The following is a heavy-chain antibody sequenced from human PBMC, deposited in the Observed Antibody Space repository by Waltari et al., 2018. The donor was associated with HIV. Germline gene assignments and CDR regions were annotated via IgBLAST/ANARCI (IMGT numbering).Heavy chain of an antibody. Sequence: QLQLQESGPGLVKPSETLSLTCTVSGGSISSSSYYWGWLRQPPGKGLEWIGSIYYSGSTYYNPSLKSRVTISVDTSKNQFSLKLSSVTAADTAVYYCASHNVEMATFDYWGQGTLVTVSS. CDR3: ASHNVEMATFDY. CDR1: GGSISSSSYY. CDR2: IYYSGST. J-gene: IGHJ4*02. D-gene: IGHD5-12*01. V-gene: IGHV4-39*01.